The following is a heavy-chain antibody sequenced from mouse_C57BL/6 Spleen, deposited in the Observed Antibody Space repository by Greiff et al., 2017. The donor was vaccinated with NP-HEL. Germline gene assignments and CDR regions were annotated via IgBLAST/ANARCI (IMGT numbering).Heavy chain of an antibody. V-gene: IGHV14-4*01. CDR3: TTRGADYFDY. CDR1: GFNIKDDY. Sequence: EVQLQESGAELVRPGASVKLSCTASGFNIKDDYMHWVKQRPEQGLEWIGWIDPENGDTEYASKFQGKATITADTSSNTAYLQLSSLTSEDTAVYYCTTRGADYFDYWGQGTTLTVSS. J-gene: IGHJ2*01. CDR2: IDPENGDT.